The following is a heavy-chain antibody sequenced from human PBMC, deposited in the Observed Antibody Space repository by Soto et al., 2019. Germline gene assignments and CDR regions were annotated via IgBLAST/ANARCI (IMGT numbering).Heavy chain of an antibody. CDR2: VFSSVSA. D-gene: IGHD3-9*01. CDR3: ARDGMTTGDS. CDR1: GVSVRSYT. Sequence: SETLSLTCIVSGVSVRSYTWSWVRQPANKGLEWIGRVFSSVSATYNPSLKSRVSISMDTAENRISLGLDSVTAADAGVYFCARDGMTTGDSWGPGTLVTVSS. V-gene: IGHV4-4*07. J-gene: IGHJ4*02.